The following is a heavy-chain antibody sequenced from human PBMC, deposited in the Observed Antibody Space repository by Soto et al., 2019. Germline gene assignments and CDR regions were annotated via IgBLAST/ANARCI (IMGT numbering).Heavy chain of an antibody. CDR1: GFTFSSYA. CDR3: AKDLETMIVVVMLFDY. CDR2: ISGSGGST. D-gene: IGHD3-22*01. V-gene: IGHV3-23*01. Sequence: GGSLRLSCAASGFTFSSYAMSWVRQAPGKGLEWVSAISGSGGSTYYADSVKGRFTISRDNSNNTLYLQMNSLRAEDTAVYYCAKDLETMIVVVMLFDYWGQGTLVTVSS. J-gene: IGHJ4*02.